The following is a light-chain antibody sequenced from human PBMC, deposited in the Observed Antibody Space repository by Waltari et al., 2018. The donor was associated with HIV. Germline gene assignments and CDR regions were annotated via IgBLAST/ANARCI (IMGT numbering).Light chain of an antibody. CDR1: QSLLHSSTNKNY. Sequence: DILMTQSPDSLAVSLGERATINCKSSQSLLHSSTNKNYLAWYQQKPGQPPKLLIYWASTRESGVPERFSGSGSGTDFTLTISSLQAADVAVYYCQQYYSTLPITFGQGTRLEIK. V-gene: IGKV4-1*01. J-gene: IGKJ5*01. CDR3: QQYYSTLPIT. CDR2: WAS.